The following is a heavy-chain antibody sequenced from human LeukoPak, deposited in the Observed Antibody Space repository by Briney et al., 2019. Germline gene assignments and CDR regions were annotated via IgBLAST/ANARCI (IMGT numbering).Heavy chain of an antibody. V-gene: IGHV3-7*03. CDR3: ARDERHGYRFNGLDV. CDR2: IKQDGSEK. CDR1: GFSFSSYW. J-gene: IGHJ6*02. Sequence: GGSLKLSCAASGFSFSSYWMSWVRQAPGKGLEWVANIKQDGSEKYYVGSVKGRFTISRDSAKNSLFLQMDSLRVDDTAVYYCARDERHGYRFNGLDVWGQGTTVTVSS. D-gene: IGHD6-13*01.